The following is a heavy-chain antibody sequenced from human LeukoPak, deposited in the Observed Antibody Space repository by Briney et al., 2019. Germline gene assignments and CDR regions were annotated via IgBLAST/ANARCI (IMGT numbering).Heavy chain of an antibody. J-gene: IGHJ6*03. CDR3: ARTYYYYYYVDV. V-gene: IGHV3-7*01. CDR2: IKQDGSEK. Sequence: GGSLRLSCAASGFTFSSYWMSWVRQAPGKGLEWVANIKQDGSEKYYVDSVKGRFTISRDNAKNSLYLQMNSLRAEDTAVYYWARTYYYYYYVDVWGKGTTVTVYS. CDR1: GFTFSSYW.